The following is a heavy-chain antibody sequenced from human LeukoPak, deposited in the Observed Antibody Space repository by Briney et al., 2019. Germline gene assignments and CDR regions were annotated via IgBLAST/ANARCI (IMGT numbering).Heavy chain of an antibody. CDR2: IYESGNT. J-gene: IGHJ4*02. CDR3: ASSVGATAPLDY. CDR1: GGSISTSNYY. V-gene: IGHV4-39*01. D-gene: IGHD1-26*01. Sequence: SETLSLTCSVTGGSISTSNYYWGWIRQPPGKGLEWIGMIYESGNTYYNSSLKSRVTISIDTSKSQFSLKLSSVTAADTAVYYCASSVGATAPLDYWGQGTLVTVSS.